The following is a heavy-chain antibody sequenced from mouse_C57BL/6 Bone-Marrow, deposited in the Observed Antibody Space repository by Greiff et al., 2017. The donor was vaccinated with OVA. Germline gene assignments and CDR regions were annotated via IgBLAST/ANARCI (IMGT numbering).Heavy chain of an antibody. Sequence: EVQLQQSGAELVKPGASVKLSCTASGFNIKDYYMHWVKQRTEQGLEWIGRIDPEDGETKYAPQFQGKATITADTSSNTAYLQLSSLTSEDTAVYYCASSSGTGYFDVWGTGTTVTVSS. V-gene: IGHV14-2*01. D-gene: IGHD3-3*01. CDR3: ASSSGTGYFDV. J-gene: IGHJ1*03. CDR1: GFNIKDYY. CDR2: IDPEDGET.